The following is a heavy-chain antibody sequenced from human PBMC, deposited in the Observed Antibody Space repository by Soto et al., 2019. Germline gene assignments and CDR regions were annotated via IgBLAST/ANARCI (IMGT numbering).Heavy chain of an antibody. D-gene: IGHD5-18*01. V-gene: IGHV3-30*18. J-gene: IGHJ4*02. CDR2: ISYDGSNK. Sequence: QVQLVESGGGVVQPGRSLRLSCAASGFTFSSYGMHWVRQAPGKGLEWVAVISYDGSNKYYADSVKGRFTISRDNSKNTLYLQMSRLRAENTAVYYCAKGNVDTAMLTVADYFDYWGQGTLVTVSS. CDR1: GFTFSSYG. CDR3: AKGNVDTAMLTVADYFDY.